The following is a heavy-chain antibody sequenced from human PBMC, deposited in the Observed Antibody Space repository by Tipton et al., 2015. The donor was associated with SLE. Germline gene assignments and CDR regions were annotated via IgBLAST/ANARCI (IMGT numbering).Heavy chain of an antibody. D-gene: IGHD6-19*01. CDR1: GFTFSSYG. CDR3: ARADSSSGWGKIDY. J-gene: IGHJ4*02. CDR2: IWYDGRSK. Sequence: SLRLSCAASGFTFSSYGMHWVRQAPGKGLEGVALIWYDGRSKYYVDSVKGRFTISRDNLENTVYLQMNSLRAEDTAVYYCARADSSSGWGKIDYWGQGTLVTVSS. V-gene: IGHV3-33*01.